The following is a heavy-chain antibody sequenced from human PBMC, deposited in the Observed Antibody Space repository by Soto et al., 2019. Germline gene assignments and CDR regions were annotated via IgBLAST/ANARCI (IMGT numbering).Heavy chain of an antibody. Sequence: PGGSLRLSCAASGFTFSSYAMSWVRQAPGKGLEWVSAISGSGGSTYYADSVKGRFTISRDSSKNTLYLQMNSLRAEDTAVYYCAKDLLITCGGVIALLHDAFDIWGQGTMVTVSS. CDR2: ISGSGGST. J-gene: IGHJ3*02. CDR3: AKDLLITCGGVIALLHDAFDI. CDR1: GFTFSSYA. V-gene: IGHV3-23*01. D-gene: IGHD3-16*02.